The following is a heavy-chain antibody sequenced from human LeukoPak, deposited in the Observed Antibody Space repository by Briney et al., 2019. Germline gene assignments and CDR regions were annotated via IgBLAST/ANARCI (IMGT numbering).Heavy chain of an antibody. Sequence: GGSLRLSCATSGFSFTDYPMHWVRQAPGKGLEYVSAISSNGGSTYYANSVKGRFTISRDNSKNTLYLQMGSLRAEDMAMYYCASRSGWYYDYWGQGTLVTVSS. V-gene: IGHV3-64*01. J-gene: IGHJ4*02. D-gene: IGHD6-19*01. CDR1: GFSFTDYP. CDR3: ASRSGWYYDY. CDR2: ISSNGGST.